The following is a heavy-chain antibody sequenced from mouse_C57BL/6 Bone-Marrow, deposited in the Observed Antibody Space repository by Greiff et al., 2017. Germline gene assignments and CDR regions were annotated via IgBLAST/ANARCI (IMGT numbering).Heavy chain of an antibody. J-gene: IGHJ1*03. D-gene: IGHD1-1*01. CDR3: ARREITTVVAHWYFDV. CDR2: IYPRDGST. CDR1: GYTFTSYD. V-gene: IGHV1-85*01. Sequence: VQLQQSGPELVKPGASVKLSCKASGYTFTSYDINWVKQRPGQGLAWIGWIYPRDGSTKYNEQFKGKATLTVDTSSSTAYMELHSLTSEDSAVYFCARREITTVVAHWYFDVWGTGTTVTVSS.